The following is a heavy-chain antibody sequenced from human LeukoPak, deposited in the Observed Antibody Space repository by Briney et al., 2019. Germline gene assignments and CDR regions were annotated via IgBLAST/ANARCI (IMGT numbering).Heavy chain of an antibody. J-gene: IGHJ4*02. CDR3: ARVCSGGSCHDY. CDR1: GYTFTSYG. V-gene: IGHV1-18*01. Sequence: ASVKLSCKASGYTFTSYGIRWVRQAPGQGLEWMGWISAYNGNTNYAQKLQGRVTMTTDTSTSTVYMELRSLRSDDTALYYCARVCSGGSCHDYWGQGTLVTVSS. D-gene: IGHD2-15*01. CDR2: ISAYNGNT.